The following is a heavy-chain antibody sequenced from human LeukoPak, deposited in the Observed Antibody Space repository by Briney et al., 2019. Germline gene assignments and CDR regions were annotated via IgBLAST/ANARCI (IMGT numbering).Heavy chain of an antibody. CDR1: GFTFSSYW. J-gene: IGHJ4*02. CDR2: IKQDGSER. CDR3: ARRSGITMVRGVIDY. D-gene: IGHD3-10*01. Sequence: GGSLRLSCAASGFTFSSYWMSWVRQAPGKGLEWVANIKQDGSERYYVDSVKGRFTISRDNAKNSLYLQMNSLRAEDTAVYYCARRSGITMVRGVIDYWGQGTLVTVSS. V-gene: IGHV3-7*01.